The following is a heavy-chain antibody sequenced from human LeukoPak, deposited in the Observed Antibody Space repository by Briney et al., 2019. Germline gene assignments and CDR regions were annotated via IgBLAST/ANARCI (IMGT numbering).Heavy chain of an antibody. CDR3: ARDSGDCGGDCYSVGGDY. CDR2: ISAYNGNT. D-gene: IGHD2-21*02. V-gene: IGHV1-18*01. CDR1: GYTFTSYG. Sequence: ASVKVSCKASGYTFTSYGISWVRQAPGQGLEWMGWISAYNGNTNYAQKLQGRVTMTTDTSTSTAYMELRSLRSDDTAVYYCARDSGDCGGDCYSVGGDYWGRGTLVTVSS. J-gene: IGHJ4*02.